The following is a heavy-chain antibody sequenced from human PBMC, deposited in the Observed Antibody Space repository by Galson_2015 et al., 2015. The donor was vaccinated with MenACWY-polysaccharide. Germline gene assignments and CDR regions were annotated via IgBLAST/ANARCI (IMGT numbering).Heavy chain of an antibody. CDR3: AKREARNSGPFDL. D-gene: IGHD6-19*01. V-gene: IGHV3-30*18. CDR1: GFTFSSYG. J-gene: IGHJ4*02. CDR2: ITYDGSDQ. Sequence: SLRLSCAASGFTFSSYGMHWVRQAPGKGLEWVTYITYDGSDQNYARSVKGRFTISRDNSKSMLYLQMDSLGAEDTAAYHCAKREARNSGPFDLWGQGALVTVSS.